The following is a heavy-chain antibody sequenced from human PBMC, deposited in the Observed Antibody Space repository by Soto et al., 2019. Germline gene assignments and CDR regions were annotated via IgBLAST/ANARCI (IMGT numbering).Heavy chain of an antibody. V-gene: IGHV4-34*01. CDR3: ARSEATALDY. Sequence: PSETLSLTCAVYGGSGGSFSGYYWSWIRQPPGKGLEWIGEINHSGSANYNPSLKSRVTISVDRSQKQFSLKLSSVTAADTAVYYCARSEATALDYWGQGTLVTVS. J-gene: IGHJ4*02. CDR2: INHSGSA. CDR1: GGSGGSFSGYY.